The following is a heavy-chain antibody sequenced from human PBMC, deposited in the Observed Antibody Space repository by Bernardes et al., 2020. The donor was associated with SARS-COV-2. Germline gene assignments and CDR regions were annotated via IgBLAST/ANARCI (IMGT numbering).Heavy chain of an antibody. CDR3: GRSNRNQQQQPGTSSHYFGMDV. J-gene: IGHJ6*02. V-gene: IGHV3-23*01. CDR1: GFTFDNYS. D-gene: IGHD6-13*01. Sequence: GGSLRLSCVASGFTFDNYSLDWVRQAPGKGLEWVSAINPRGDFAVYADSVRGRFTMSRDNSKSTLFLQLDSLRAEDSAVYYCGRSNRNQQQQPGTSSHYFGMDVWGLGATVTVSS. CDR2: INPRGDFA.